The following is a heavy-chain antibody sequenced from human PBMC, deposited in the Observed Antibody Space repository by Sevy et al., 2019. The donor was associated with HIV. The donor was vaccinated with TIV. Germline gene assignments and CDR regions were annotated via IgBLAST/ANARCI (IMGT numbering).Heavy chain of an antibody. D-gene: IGHD2-15*01. CDR1: GGSISSGDYY. CDR3: ARDRDHSYSYAFDI. Sequence: SETLSLTCTVSGGSISSGDYYWSWIRQPPGKGLEWIGYIYYSGSTYYNPSLKSRVTISVDTSKNQFSLKLSSVTAADTAVYYCARDRDHSYSYAFDIWGQGTMVTVSS. V-gene: IGHV4-30-4*01. J-gene: IGHJ3*02. CDR2: IYYSGST.